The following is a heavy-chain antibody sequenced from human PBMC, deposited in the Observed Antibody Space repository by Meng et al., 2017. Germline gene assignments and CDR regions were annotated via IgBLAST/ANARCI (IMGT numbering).Heavy chain of an antibody. CDR3: ARERRGGNSVDY. CDR2: ISSSGSTI. V-gene: IGHV3-11*04. J-gene: IGHJ4*02. CDR1: GFIFDDYG. Sequence: GGSLRLSCAASGFIFDDYGMSWIRQAPGKGLEWVSYISSSGSTIYYADSVKGRFTISRDNAKNSLYLQMNSLRAEDTAVYYCARERRGGNSVDYWGQGTLVTVSS. D-gene: IGHD4-23*01.